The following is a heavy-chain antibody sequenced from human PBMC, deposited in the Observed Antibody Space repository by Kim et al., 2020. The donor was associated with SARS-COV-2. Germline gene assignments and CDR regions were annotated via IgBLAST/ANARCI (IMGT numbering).Heavy chain of an antibody. D-gene: IGHD1-7*01. CDR3: AGLTGTHYYYYSGMDV. Sequence: SLKSRVTMSVDTSKNQFSLKLSSVTAADTAVYYCAGLTGTHYYYYSGMDVWGQGTTVTVSS. J-gene: IGHJ6*02. V-gene: IGHV4-4*07.